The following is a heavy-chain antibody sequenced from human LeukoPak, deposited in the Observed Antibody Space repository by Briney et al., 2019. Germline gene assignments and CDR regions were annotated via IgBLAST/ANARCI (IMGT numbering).Heavy chain of an antibody. D-gene: IGHD3-10*01. J-gene: IGHJ4*02. V-gene: IGHV4-34*01. CDR3: ARVLLWFGELSYFDY. CDR1: GGSFSGYY. Sequence: TSETLSLTCAVYGGSFSGYYWSWIRQPPGKGLEWIGEINHSGSTYYNPSLKSRVTISVDRSKNQFSLKLSSVTAADTAVYYCARVLLWFGELSYFDYWGQGTLVTVSS. CDR2: INHSGST.